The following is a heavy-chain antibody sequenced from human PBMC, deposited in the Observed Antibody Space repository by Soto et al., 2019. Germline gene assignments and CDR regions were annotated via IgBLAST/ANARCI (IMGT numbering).Heavy chain of an antibody. D-gene: IGHD2-8*01. Sequence: EVQLLESGGGLVQPGGSLRLSCAASGFTFSSYAMSWVRQAPGKGLEWVSAISGSGGSTYYADSVKGRFTISRDNSKKTLYLQMNSLRAEDTAVYYCAKDWSMVYAYYYGMDVWGQGTTVTVSS. J-gene: IGHJ6*02. CDR2: ISGSGGST. V-gene: IGHV3-23*01. CDR1: GFTFSSYA. CDR3: AKDWSMVYAYYYGMDV.